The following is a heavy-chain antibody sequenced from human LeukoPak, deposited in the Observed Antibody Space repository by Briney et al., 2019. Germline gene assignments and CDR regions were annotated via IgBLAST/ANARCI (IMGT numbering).Heavy chain of an antibody. CDR3: ARGGRQWLAHGVIAYFDY. D-gene: IGHD6-19*01. V-gene: IGHV3-64*01. CDR1: GFTFSSYA. Sequence: PGGSLRLSCAASGFTFSSYAMHWVRQASGKGLEYVSAISSNGGSTYYANSVKGRFTISRDNSKNTLYLQMGSLRAEDMAVYYCARGGRQWLAHGVIAYFDYWGQGTLVTVSS. J-gene: IGHJ4*02. CDR2: ISSNGGST.